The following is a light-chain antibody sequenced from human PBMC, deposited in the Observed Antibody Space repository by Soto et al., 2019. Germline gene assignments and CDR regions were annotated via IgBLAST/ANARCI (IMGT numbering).Light chain of an antibody. CDR3: CSYAGSYSYV. J-gene: IGLJ1*01. CDR1: HSDVGGYKY. CDR2: DVS. V-gene: IGLV2-11*01. Sequence: QSALTQPRSVSGSPGQSVTISCTGTHSDVGGYKYVSWYQQYPGKAPKLMIYDVSKRPSGVPDRFSGSKSVNTASLTISGLQAEDEADYFCCSYAGSYSYVFGTGTKLTVL.